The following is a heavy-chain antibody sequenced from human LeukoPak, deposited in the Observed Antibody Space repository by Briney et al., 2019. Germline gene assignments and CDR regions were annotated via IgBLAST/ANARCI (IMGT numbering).Heavy chain of an antibody. CDR3: ARDRRSYGSGWYYFDY. CDR1: GLTLSSNS. J-gene: IGHJ4*02. V-gene: IGHV3-48*01. D-gene: IGHD6-19*01. CDR2: ISSSGNI. Sequence: GGSLRLSCAASGLTLSSNSMNWVRQAPGKGLEWLSYISSSGNIYYAASVKGRFTISRDNAKNSLYLQMNSLRAEDTAVYYCARDRRSYGSGWYYFDYWGQGTLVTVSS.